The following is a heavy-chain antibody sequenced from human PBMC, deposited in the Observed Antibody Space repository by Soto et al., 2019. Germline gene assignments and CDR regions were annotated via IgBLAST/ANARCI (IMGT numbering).Heavy chain of an antibody. J-gene: IGHJ4*02. V-gene: IGHV4-39*07. CDR2: IYYSGST. CDR1: GGSISSSSYY. D-gene: IGHD2-2*01. CDR3: ARAGYCISTRCYYFDY. Sequence: SETLSLTCTVSGGSISSSSYYWGWIRQPPGKGLEWIGSIYYSGSTYYNPSLKSRVTISVDTSKNQFSLKLSSVTAADTAVYYCARAGYCISTRCYYFDYWGQGTLVTVSS.